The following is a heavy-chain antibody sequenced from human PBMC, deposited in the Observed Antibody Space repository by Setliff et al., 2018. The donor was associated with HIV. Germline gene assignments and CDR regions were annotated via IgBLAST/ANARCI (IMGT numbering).Heavy chain of an antibody. V-gene: IGHV1-46*01. CDR2: LNPSEGTT. CDR1: GYTFTTYY. D-gene: IGHD6-19*01. Sequence: GASVKVSCKASGYTFTTYYTHWVRQAPGQGLEWMGILNPSEGTTSFAQKFQGRVTMTRDTSTSTVYMDLSSLRADDTAVYYCVRGYRSAWNSWFDAWGEGTRVTVS. CDR3: VRGYRSAWNSWFDA. J-gene: IGHJ5*02.